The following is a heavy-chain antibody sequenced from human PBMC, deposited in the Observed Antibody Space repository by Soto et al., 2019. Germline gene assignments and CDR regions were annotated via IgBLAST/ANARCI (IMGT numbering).Heavy chain of an antibody. J-gene: IGHJ6*01. CDR3: GHRLDFGSNSF. CDR1: GFSLSTIGVG. V-gene: IGHV2-5*01. Sequence: SGPTLVNPTHTLTLTCSFSGFSLSTIGVGVEWIRQPPGKALEWLSLVYSNDDKRYSPSVKSRVSITKDTSKNRVVLTVTNVHHVDTGTYYCGHRLDFGSNSFWRQGIMITVSS. D-gene: IGHD4-17*01. CDR2: VYSNDDK.